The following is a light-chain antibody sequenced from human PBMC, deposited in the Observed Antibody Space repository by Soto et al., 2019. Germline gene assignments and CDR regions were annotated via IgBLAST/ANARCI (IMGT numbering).Light chain of an antibody. J-gene: IGKJ1*01. Sequence: DIQMTQSPSTLSASVGDRVTITCRASQSISSWLAWYQQKPGKAPKLLIYDASSLESGVPSRFSGSGSGTEFTLTISRLQPDDFATYYCQQYNSYPRFGQGTKVEIK. CDR3: QQYNSYPR. CDR2: DAS. CDR1: QSISSW. V-gene: IGKV1-5*01.